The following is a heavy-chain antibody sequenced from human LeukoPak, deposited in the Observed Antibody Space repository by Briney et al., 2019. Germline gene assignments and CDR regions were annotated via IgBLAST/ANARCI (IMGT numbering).Heavy chain of an antibody. D-gene: IGHD3-16*02. Sequence: GESLKISCKGSGYSFTCYWIGWVRQMPGKGLEWMGIIYPGDSDTRYSPSFQGQVTISADKSISTAYLQWSSLKASDTAMYYCARLGFNYDYVWGSYRHGGAFDIWGQGTMVTVSS. CDR3: ARLGFNYDYVWGSYRHGGAFDI. CDR1: GYSFTCYW. V-gene: IGHV5-51*01. CDR2: IYPGDSDT. J-gene: IGHJ3*02.